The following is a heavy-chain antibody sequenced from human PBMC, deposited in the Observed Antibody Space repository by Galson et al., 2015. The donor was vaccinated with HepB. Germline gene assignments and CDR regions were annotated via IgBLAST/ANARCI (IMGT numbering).Heavy chain of an antibody. CDR3: ARASSGSYYGYGMDV. D-gene: IGHD3-10*01. J-gene: IGHJ6*02. V-gene: IGHV1-46*03. CDR1: GYTFTSYY. Sequence: SVKVSCKASGYTFTSYYMHWVRQAPGQGLEWMGIINPSGGSTSYAQKFQGRVTMTRDTSTSTVYMELSSLRSEDTAVYYCARASSGSYYGYGMDVWGQGTTVTVSS. CDR2: INPSGGST.